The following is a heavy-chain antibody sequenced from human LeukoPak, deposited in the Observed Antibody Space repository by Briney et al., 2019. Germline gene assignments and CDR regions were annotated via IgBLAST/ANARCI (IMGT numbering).Heavy chain of an antibody. V-gene: IGHV3-23*01. Sequence: GGSLRLSCAASGFTFSSYAMSWVRQAPGKGLEWVSAISGSGGSTYYADSVKGRFTISSENSKNTLYLQMNSLRAEDTAVYYCAKTPLIWGFAYWYFDLWGRGTLVTVSS. CDR1: GFTFSSYA. D-gene: IGHD3-16*01. CDR2: ISGSGGST. J-gene: IGHJ2*01. CDR3: AKTPLIWGFAYWYFDL.